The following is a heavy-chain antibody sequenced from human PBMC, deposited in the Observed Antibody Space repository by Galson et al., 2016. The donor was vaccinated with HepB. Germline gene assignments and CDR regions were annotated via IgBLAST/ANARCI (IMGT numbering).Heavy chain of an antibody. V-gene: IGHV4-30-2*01. J-gene: IGHJ4*02. CDR3: ARTGDYSFFDY. CDR2: IYHTGSS. CDR1: GGSINSTNYP. D-gene: IGHD4-17*01. Sequence: PLSLTCAVSGGSINSTNYPWSWIRQPPGKGLEWIGYIYHTGSSYYTPSLQSRVTIAVDRSKNQFSLRLTSVTAADTAVYYCARTGDYSFFDYWGQGILVTVSS.